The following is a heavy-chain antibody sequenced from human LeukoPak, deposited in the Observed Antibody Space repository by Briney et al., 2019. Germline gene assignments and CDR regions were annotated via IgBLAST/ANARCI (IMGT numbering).Heavy chain of an antibody. J-gene: IGHJ4*02. CDR3: TREVDTRSPY. CDR1: GFTFGDSA. CDR2: IGSAHYGGTT. V-gene: IGHV3-49*04. D-gene: IGHD1-26*01. Sequence: PGGSLRLSCTTSGFTFGDSAMSWVRQAPGKGLEWLGFIGSAHYGGTTEYVASVRGRFTISRDDSKSIAYLQVNSLKTEDTAVYYCTREVDTRSPYWGQGTLVTVSS.